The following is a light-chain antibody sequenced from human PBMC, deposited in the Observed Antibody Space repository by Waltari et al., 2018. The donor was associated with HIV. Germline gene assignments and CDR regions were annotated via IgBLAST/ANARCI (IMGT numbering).Light chain of an antibody. CDR1: QDISSL. J-gene: IGKJ4*01. V-gene: IGKV1-12*01. CDR3: QQTKSFLT. Sequence: DIQMTQSPSSVSASVGDRVTITCRASQDISSLLALYQQNPGKAPNLLIFAASSLQSGAPSRFSGSGSVTAFTLSISSLKTEDFATYYCQQTKSFLTFGGGTKVEIK. CDR2: AAS.